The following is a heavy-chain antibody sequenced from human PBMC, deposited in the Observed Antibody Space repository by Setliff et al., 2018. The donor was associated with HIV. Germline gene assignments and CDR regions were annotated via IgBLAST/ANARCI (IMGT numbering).Heavy chain of an antibody. Sequence: GASVKVSCKASGYTFTTYYIHWVRQAPGQGLEWMGLINPRAGTTSYAQKFLGRVTMTRDTSTRTFYMELSSLRSDDTAVYYCARGPYDSSGYHFDFWGQGTLVAVSS. CDR2: INPRAGTT. CDR1: GYTFTTYY. CDR3: ARGPYDSSGYHFDF. J-gene: IGHJ4*02. V-gene: IGHV1-46*01. D-gene: IGHD3-22*01.